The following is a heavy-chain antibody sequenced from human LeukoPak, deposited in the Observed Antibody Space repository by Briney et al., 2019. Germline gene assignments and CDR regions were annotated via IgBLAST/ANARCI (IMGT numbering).Heavy chain of an antibody. Sequence: SETLSLTCTVSGGSISSSSYYWGWIRQPPGKGLEWIGSIYYSGSTYYNPSLKSRVTISVDTSKNQFSLRLSSVTAADTAVYYCARAEQWLDAFDTWGQGTMVTVSS. CDR3: ARAEQWLDAFDT. CDR1: GGSISSSSYY. V-gene: IGHV4-39*07. CDR2: IYYSGST. D-gene: IGHD6-19*01. J-gene: IGHJ3*02.